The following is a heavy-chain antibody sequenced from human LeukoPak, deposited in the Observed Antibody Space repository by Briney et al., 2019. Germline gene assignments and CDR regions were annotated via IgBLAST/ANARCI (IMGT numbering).Heavy chain of an antibody. CDR1: GFTFSSYA. V-gene: IGHV3-64*01. Sequence: GGALRLSCAASGFTFSSYAMHWVRQAPGKGLEYVSAISSNGGSTYYANSVKGRFTISRDNSKNTLYLQMGSLRAEDMAVYYCARWGYDILTGYYTAFDYWGQGTLVTFSS. CDR3: ARWGYDILTGYYTAFDY. CDR2: ISSNGGST. J-gene: IGHJ4*02. D-gene: IGHD3-9*01.